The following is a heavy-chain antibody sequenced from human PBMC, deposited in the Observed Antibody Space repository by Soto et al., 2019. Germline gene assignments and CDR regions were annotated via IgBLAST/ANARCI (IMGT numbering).Heavy chain of an antibody. J-gene: IGHJ4*02. CDR1: GFTFSSYS. V-gene: IGHV3-21*01. Sequence: GGSLRHSCAASGFTFSSYSMNWVRQAPGKGLEWVSSISSSSSYIYYADSVKGRFTISRDNAKNSLYLQMNSLRAEDTAVYYCAGDKVYGSNSQYWGQGTLVTVSS. CDR2: ISSSSSYI. CDR3: AGDKVYGSNSQY. D-gene: IGHD4-17*01.